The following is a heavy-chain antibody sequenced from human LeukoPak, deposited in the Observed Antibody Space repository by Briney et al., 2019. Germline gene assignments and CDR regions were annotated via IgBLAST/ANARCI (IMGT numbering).Heavy chain of an antibody. V-gene: IGHV1-2*02. D-gene: IGHD3-3*01. J-gene: IGHJ5*02. CDR3: ARVFRPIFPPGGNWFDP. Sequence: ASVKVSCKASGYTFTGYYMHWVRQAPGQGLEWMGWINPNSGGTNYAQKFQGRVTMTRDTSISTAYMELGRLRSDDTAVYYCARVFRPIFPPGGNWFDPWGQGTLVTVSS. CDR2: INPNSGGT. CDR1: GYTFTGYY.